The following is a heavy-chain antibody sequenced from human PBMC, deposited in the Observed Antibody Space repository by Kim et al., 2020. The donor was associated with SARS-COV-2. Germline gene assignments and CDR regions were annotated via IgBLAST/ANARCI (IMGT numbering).Heavy chain of an antibody. D-gene: IGHD1-1*01. V-gene: IGHV1-69*13. CDR3: ARGGTTYYGMDV. CDR1: GGTFSSYA. CDR2: IIPIFGTA. Sequence: SVKVSCKASGGTFSSYAISWVRQAPGQGLEWMGGIIPIFGTANYAQKFQGRVTITADESTSTAYMELSSLRSEDTAVYYCARGGTTYYGMDVWGQGTTVTVSS. J-gene: IGHJ6*02.